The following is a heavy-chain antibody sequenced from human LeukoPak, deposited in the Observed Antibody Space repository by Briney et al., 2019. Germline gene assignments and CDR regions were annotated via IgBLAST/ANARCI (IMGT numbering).Heavy chain of an antibody. V-gene: IGHV4-34*01. CDR2: INHSGSI. Sequence: PSETLSLTCAVYGGSFSGFYWSWIRQPPGKGLEWIGEINHSGSINYNPSLKSRVTISVDTSKNQFSLKLSSVTAADTAVYYCAGAVQLEPPPPLIGYYYMDIWGKGTTVTVSS. J-gene: IGHJ6*03. CDR3: AGAVQLEPPPPLIGYYYMDI. CDR1: GGSFSGFY. D-gene: IGHD1-1*01.